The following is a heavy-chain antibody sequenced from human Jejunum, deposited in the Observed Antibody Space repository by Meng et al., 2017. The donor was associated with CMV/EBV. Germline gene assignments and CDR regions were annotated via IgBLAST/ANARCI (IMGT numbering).Heavy chain of an antibody. V-gene: IGHV1-18*01. CDR3: TRDGLQYTEGSSY. CDR1: GYSFNNYG. Sequence: CKASGYSFNNYGITWIRQAPGQGLEYMGWISPYNGDTNYGQNFQGRMTMTTDTSTTTAYMELRSLRSDDTALYYCTRDGLQYTEGSSYWGQGTLVTVSS. J-gene: IGHJ4*02. D-gene: IGHD3/OR15-3a*01. CDR2: ISPYNGDT.